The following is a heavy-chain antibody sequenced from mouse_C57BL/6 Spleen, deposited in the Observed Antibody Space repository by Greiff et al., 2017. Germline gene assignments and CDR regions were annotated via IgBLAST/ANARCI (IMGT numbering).Heavy chain of an antibody. Sequence: VKLQQSGPGLVQPSQSLSITCTVSGFSLTSYGVHWVRQSPGKGLEWLGVIWSGGSTDYNAAFISRLSISKDNSKSQVFFKMNSLQADDTAIYYCARKRGAYYSTLYAMDYWGQGTSVTVSS. J-gene: IGHJ4*01. D-gene: IGHD2-5*01. V-gene: IGHV2-2*01. CDR2: IWSGGST. CDR3: ARKRGAYYSTLYAMDY. CDR1: GFSLTSYG.